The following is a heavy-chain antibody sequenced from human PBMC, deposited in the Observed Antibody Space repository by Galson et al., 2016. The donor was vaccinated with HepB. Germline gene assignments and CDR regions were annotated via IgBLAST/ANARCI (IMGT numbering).Heavy chain of an antibody. J-gene: IGHJ4*02. V-gene: IGHV3-74*03. D-gene: IGHD1-26*01. Sequence: SLRLSCAASGFSFSSYWMHWVRQVPGKGLVWVSRVKSDGSDTTYADSVKGRFTVSRDNAKNTLFLQMNSLSADDTAVYYCARDLAGAHDYWGQGTRVTVSS. CDR2: VKSDGSDT. CDR3: ARDLAGAHDY. CDR1: GFSFSSYW.